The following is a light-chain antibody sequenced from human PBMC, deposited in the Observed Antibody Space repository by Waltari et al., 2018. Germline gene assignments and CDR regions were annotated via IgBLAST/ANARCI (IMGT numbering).Light chain of an antibody. J-gene: IGKJ2*01. Sequence: DIVMTQFPDSLAVSLGERATINCRSSQTILYSSNNKNYLAWYQQKPGQPPNLLVYWASTLESGVPDRFSGSGSGTDFTLTISSLQAEDVAVYYCQQYYSTPHTFGQGTKLEIK. CDR2: WAS. CDR1: QTILYSSNNKNY. V-gene: IGKV4-1*01. CDR3: QQYYSTPHT.